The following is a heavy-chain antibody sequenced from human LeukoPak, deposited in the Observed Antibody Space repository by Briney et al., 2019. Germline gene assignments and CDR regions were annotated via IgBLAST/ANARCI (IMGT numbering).Heavy chain of an antibody. J-gene: IGHJ4*02. CDR2: IKDDGSEK. CDR1: GFTFSSYW. V-gene: IGHV3-7*04. CDR3: ARARIDY. D-gene: IGHD1-14*01. Sequence: PGGSLRLSCVGSGFTFSSYWMTWVRQARWKGLEWVANIKDDGSEKYSVDSVKGRFTISRDNAKNLLYLQMSSLRAEDTAVYYCARARIDYWGQGTLVTVSS.